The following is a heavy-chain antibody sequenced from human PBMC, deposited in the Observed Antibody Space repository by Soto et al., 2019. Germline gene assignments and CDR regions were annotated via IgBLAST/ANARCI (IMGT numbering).Heavy chain of an antibody. D-gene: IGHD6-19*01. J-gene: IGHJ4*02. CDR1: GDSLTGYY. V-gene: IGHV4-59*12. CDR2: IYYSGST. CDR3: ARGHPRSTGWAL. Sequence: SETLSLTCTFSGDSLTGYYWSWIRRPPGKGLEWIGYIYYSGSTNYNPSLESRVTISVDTSKNQFSLKLNSVTAADTAVYYCARGHPRSTGWALWGQGTLVTVSS.